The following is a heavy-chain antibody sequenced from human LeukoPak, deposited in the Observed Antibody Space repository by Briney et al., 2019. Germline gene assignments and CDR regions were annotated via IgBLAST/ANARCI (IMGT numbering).Heavy chain of an antibody. V-gene: IGHV3-72*01. CDR1: GFTLSDHY. D-gene: IGHD3-10*01. Sequence: GGSLRLSCAASGFTLSDHYMDWVRQAPGKGLEWVGRTRNKANSYTTEYAASVKGRFTIPRDDSKNSLYLQMNSLKTEDTAVYYCAREGNYYGSGSYWSVVDYWGQGTLVTVSS. CDR2: TRNKANSYTT. CDR3: AREGNYYGSGSYWSVVDY. J-gene: IGHJ4*02.